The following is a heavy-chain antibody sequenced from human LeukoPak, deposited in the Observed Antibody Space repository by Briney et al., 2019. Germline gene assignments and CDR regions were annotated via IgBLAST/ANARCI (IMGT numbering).Heavy chain of an antibody. J-gene: IGHJ6*03. Sequence: SVKVSCKASGGTFSSYAISWVRQAPGQGLEWMGGFIPIFGTANCAQKFQVRVTITADESTSTAYMEQSSLRSQDTAVYYCARERTYYDFWGGSPGYMDVWGKGTTVTVSS. CDR1: GGTFSSYA. D-gene: IGHD3-3*01. CDR3: ARERTYYDFWGGSPGYMDV. V-gene: IGHV1-69*13. CDR2: FIPIFGTA.